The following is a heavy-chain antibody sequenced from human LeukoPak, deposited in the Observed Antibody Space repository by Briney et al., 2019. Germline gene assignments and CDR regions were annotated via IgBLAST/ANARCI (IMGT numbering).Heavy chain of an antibody. CDR3: ARDDLSKYYYDSSGEVY. V-gene: IGHV1-2*02. CDR2: INPNSGGT. J-gene: IGHJ4*02. CDR1: GGTFSSYA. Sequence: ASVKVSCKASGGTFSSYAISWVRQAPGQGLEWMGWINPNSGGTNYAQKFQGRVTMTRDTSISTAYMELSRLRSDDTAVYYCARDDLSKYYYDSSGEVYWGQGTLVTVSS. D-gene: IGHD3-22*01.